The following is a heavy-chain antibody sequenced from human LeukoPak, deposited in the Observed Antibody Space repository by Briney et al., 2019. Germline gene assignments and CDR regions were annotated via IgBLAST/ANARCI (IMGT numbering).Heavy chain of an antibody. CDR3: AAQYYYGSGSYYKNY. CDR2: TSGSGGST. D-gene: IGHD3-10*01. Sequence: GGSLRLSCAASGFTFSSYAMSWVRQAPGKGLEWVSATSGSGGSTYYADSVKGRFTISRDNSKNTLYLQMNSLRAEDTAVYYCAAQYYYGSGSYYKNYWGQGTLVTVSS. V-gene: IGHV3-23*01. J-gene: IGHJ4*02. CDR1: GFTFSSYA.